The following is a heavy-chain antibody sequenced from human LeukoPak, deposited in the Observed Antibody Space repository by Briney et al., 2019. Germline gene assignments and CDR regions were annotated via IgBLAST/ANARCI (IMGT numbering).Heavy chain of an antibody. CDR3: ARAQVNIDS. CDR1: GFTFSGYW. CDR2: IKEDGSEK. Sequence: PGGSLRLSCAASGFTFSGYWMTWVRQAPGKGLEWVANIKEDGSEKNYVDSVKGRFTISRDNALNSVFLQMNSLGAEDTAEYYCARAQVNIDSWGQGTLVIVSS. J-gene: IGHJ4*02. V-gene: IGHV3-7*01. D-gene: IGHD3-22*01.